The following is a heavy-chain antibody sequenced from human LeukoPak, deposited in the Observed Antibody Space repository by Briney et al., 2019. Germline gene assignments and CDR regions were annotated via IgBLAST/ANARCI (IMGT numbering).Heavy chain of an antibody. V-gene: IGHV3-23*01. Sequence: SGGSLRLSCAASGFTFSSYAMSWVRQAPGKGLEWVSAISGSGGSTYYADSVKGRFTISRDNSKNTLYLQMNSLRAEDTAVYYCVKGVNFGVVTRGYFDYWGQGTLVTVSS. CDR2: ISGSGGST. CDR1: GFTFSSYA. J-gene: IGHJ4*02. D-gene: IGHD3-3*01. CDR3: VKGVNFGVVTRGYFDY.